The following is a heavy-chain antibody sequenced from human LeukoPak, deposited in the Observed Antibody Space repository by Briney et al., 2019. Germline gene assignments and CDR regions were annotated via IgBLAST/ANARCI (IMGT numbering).Heavy chain of an antibody. J-gene: IGHJ4*02. D-gene: IGHD3-22*01. CDR2: IRSKANNYAT. CDR3: LEWLLRR. Sequence: GESLKLSCAASGFTFSGSAIHWVRQTAGKGLEWIGRIRSKANNYATTYGASVKGRFTISRDDSEDTAYLQMHNLKTEDTAVYYCLEWLLRRWGQGTLVTVSS. V-gene: IGHV3-73*01. CDR1: GFTFSGSA.